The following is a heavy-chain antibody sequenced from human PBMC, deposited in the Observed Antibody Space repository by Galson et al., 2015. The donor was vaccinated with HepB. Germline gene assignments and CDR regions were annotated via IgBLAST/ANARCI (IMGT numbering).Heavy chain of an antibody. CDR1: GYTFTSYG. D-gene: IGHD6-19*01. Sequence: SVKVSCKASGYTFTSYGISWVRQAPGQGLEWMGWISAYNGNTNYAQKLQGRVTMTTDTSTSTAYMELRSLRSDDTAVYYCARDRGAGSSGWFYYYYYGMDVWGQGTTVTVSS. V-gene: IGHV1-18*01. CDR2: ISAYNGNT. J-gene: IGHJ6*02. CDR3: ARDRGAGSSGWFYYYYYGMDV.